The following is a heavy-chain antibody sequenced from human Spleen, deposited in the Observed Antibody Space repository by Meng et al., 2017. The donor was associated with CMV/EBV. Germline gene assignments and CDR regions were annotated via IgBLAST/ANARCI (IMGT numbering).Heavy chain of an antibody. CDR3: ARVREGCSRASCTLDP. D-gene: IGHD2-2*01. CDR2: IHHSRGT. Sequence: GDSIRSSNWWTWVRQTPGKGLEWIGEIHHSRGTYYNPSLNSRATISLDKSKNYFSLGLTSVSAADTGVYYCARVREGCSRASCTLDPWGQGTLVTVSS. V-gene: IGHV4-4*02. J-gene: IGHJ5*02. CDR1: GDSIRSSNW.